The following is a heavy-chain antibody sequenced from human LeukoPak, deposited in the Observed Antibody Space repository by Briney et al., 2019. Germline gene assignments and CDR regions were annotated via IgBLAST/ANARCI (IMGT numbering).Heavy chain of an antibody. CDR3: AKTLAAMIVNWFDH. J-gene: IGHJ5*02. Sequence: PGGSLRLSCAASGFTFSSYAMSWVRQAPGKGLEWVSAISCSGGSTYYAESVKGRFTISRDNSKKTLYLQMNSLRAEHTAVYYWAKTLAAMIVNWFDHWGQGTLVTVCS. D-gene: IGHD3-22*01. CDR1: GFTFSSYA. CDR2: ISCSGGST. V-gene: IGHV3-23*01.